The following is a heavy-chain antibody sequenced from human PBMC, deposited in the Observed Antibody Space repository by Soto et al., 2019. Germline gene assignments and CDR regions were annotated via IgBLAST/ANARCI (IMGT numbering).Heavy chain of an antibody. Sequence: SGPTLVNPTETLTLTCTFSGFSLTSPGMCVSWIRQPPGKALEWLALIERDDDDKYYSTSLKTRLTISKDTRKNQVVLTMANMDPADTGTYYCAWFIRGARRLDVKDVWSRGTTVTVSS. V-gene: IGHV2-70*13. CDR1: GFSLTSPGMC. J-gene: IGHJ6*02. CDR3: AWFIRGARRLDVKDV. D-gene: IGHD1-26*01. CDR2: IERDDDDK.